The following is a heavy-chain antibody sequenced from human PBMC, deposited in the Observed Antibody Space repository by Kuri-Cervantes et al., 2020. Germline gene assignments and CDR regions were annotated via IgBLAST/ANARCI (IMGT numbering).Heavy chain of an antibody. Sequence: SVKVSCKASGYTFTYRYLHWVRQAPGQALEWMGGTIPIFGTANYAQKFQGRVTITTDESTSTAYMELSSLRSEDTALYYCARDRTEYSYGYGWFDPWGQGTLVTVSS. CDR3: ARDRTEYSYGYGWFDP. CDR2: TIPIFGTA. J-gene: IGHJ5*02. D-gene: IGHD5-18*01. CDR1: GYTFTYRY. V-gene: IGHV1-69*05.